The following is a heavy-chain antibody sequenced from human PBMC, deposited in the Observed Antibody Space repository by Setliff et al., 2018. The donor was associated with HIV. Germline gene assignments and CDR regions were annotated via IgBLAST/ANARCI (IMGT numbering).Heavy chain of an antibody. CDR3: ARDFGGYCSSMSCPGLFDP. CDR2: VIPIAGTA. V-gene: IGHV1-69*05. J-gene: IGHJ5*02. D-gene: IGHD2-2*01. CDR1: GGTFSRYA. Sequence: SVKVSCKASGGTFSRYAISWVRQAPGQGLEWMGGVIPIAGTANYAQKFQGRVTITTDESTTTAYMGLSSLRSEDTAVYNCARDFGGYCSSMSCPGLFDPWGPGTLVTVSS.